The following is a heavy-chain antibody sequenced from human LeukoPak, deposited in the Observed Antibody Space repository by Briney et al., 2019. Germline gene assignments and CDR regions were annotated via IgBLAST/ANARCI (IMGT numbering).Heavy chain of an antibody. CDR3: ARGGKRWPFDY. Sequence: ASVKVSCKASGYTFTSFDINWVRQATGQGPEWMGWVNPNSGNTGYAQKFQGRVTMTRNTSISTAYMELSSLRSEDTAVYYCARGGKRWPFDYWGRGTLVTVSS. D-gene: IGHD4-23*01. CDR2: VNPNSGNT. CDR1: GYTFTSFD. V-gene: IGHV1-8*01. J-gene: IGHJ4*02.